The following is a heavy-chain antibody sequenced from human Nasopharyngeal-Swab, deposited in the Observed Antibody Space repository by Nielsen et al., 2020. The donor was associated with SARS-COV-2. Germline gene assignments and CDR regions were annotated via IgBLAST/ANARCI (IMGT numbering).Heavy chain of an antibody. V-gene: IGHV3-48*02. D-gene: IGHD2-2*01. J-gene: IGHJ3*02. Sequence: WIRQPPGKGLEWVSYISSSSGTIYYADSVKGRFTISRDNAKNSLYLQMNSLRDEDTAVYYCARDDCSSTSCYGRSNAFDIWGQGTMVTVSS. CDR3: ARDDCSSTSCYGRSNAFDI. CDR2: ISSSSGTI.